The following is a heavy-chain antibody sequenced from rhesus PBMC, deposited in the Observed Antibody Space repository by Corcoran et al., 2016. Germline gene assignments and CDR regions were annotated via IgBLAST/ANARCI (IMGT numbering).Heavy chain of an antibody. CDR1: GGSISDDYY. V-gene: IGHV4-106*01. J-gene: IGHJ4*01. CDR2: IYGSGGGT. Sequence: QVQLQESGPGLVKPSETLSLTCSVSGGSISDDYYRTSIRQPPGKGLEWIGYIYGSGGGTNYNPSLKNRVTISIDTSKNQFSLKLSSVTAADTAVYYCARGGPHFDYWGQGVLVTVSS. CDR3: ARGGPHFDY.